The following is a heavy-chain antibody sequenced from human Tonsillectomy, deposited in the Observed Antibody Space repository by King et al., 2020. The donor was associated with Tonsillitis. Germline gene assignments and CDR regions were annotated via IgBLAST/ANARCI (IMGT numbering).Heavy chain of an antibody. J-gene: IGHJ4*02. CDR1: GGSISNSDYF. V-gene: IGHV4-39*07. Sequence: QLQLQESGPGLVKPSETLSLTCTVSGGSISNSDYFWGWIRQPPGKGLEWIGSLYYSGSTYNNPSLKSRVTISVDTSKNQFSLKLSSATAADTAVYYCARHRTTVSTSEYWGQGTLVTVSS. CDR3: ARHRTTVSTSEY. D-gene: IGHD4-17*01. CDR2: LYYSGST.